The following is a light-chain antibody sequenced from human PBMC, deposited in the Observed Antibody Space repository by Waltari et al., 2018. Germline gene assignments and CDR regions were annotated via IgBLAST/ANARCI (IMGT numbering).Light chain of an antibody. V-gene: IGKV3-20*01. CDR3: QHYVSSPAWT. CDR2: GAS. J-gene: IGKJ1*01. Sequence: ESVLTQSPGTLSLSPGERATLSCRASQSLGSTYVAWYQQKPGQAPRLLIFGASNRATGTPDRFSGSGSGTDFTLTISRLEPEDFAVYYCQHYVSSPAWTFGQGTKVEIK. CDR1: QSLGSTY.